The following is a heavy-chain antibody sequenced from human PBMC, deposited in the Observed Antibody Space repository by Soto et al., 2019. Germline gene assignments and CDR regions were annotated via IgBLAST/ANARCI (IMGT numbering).Heavy chain of an antibody. V-gene: IGHV3-30-3*01. J-gene: IGHJ4*02. D-gene: IGHD6-19*01. CDR2: ISYDASDK. CDR1: XXXXXSYX. CDR3: ARPFSSGWYGDFDY. Sequence: QVQLVESGGGVVQPGRSLXXSXXXXXXXXXSYXMXXXXXAPXXXLEWVAVISYDASDKYYADSVKGRFTISRDNSKKTLSLQMSSLRAEDTAVYYCARPFSSGWYGDFDYWGQGTLVTVSS.